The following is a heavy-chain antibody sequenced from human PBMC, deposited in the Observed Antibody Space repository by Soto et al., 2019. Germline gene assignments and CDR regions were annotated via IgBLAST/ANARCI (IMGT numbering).Heavy chain of an antibody. CDR2: ISAYNGNT. CDR3: ARGFVVVVPAANYYGMDV. D-gene: IGHD2-2*01. J-gene: IGHJ6*02. CDR1: GYTFTSYG. V-gene: IGHV1-18*01. Sequence: APVKVSCKASGYTFTSYGISWVRQAPGQGLEWMGWISAYNGNTNYAQKLQGRVTMTTDTSTSTAYMELRSLRSDDTAVYYCARGFVVVVPAANYYGMDVWGQGTTVTVLL.